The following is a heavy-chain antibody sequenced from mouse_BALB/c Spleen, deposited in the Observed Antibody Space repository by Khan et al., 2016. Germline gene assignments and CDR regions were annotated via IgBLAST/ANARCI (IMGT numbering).Heavy chain of an antibody. CDR1: GYTFTGYT. Sequence: QVQLQQSGAELARPGASVKMSCKASGYTFTGYTMFWIKQRPGQGLEWIGYINPRSDYTDYNQKFKDKATLTADKSSSSAYMQLNSLTSEDSAVXYCAREGWLLGYFDYWGQGTTLTVSS. CDR3: AREGWLLGYFDY. CDR2: INPRSDYT. D-gene: IGHD2-3*01. V-gene: IGHV1-4*01. J-gene: IGHJ2*01.